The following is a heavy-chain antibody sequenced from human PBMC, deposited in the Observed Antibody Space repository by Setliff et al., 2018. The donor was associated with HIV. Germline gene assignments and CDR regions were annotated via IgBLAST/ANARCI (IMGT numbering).Heavy chain of an antibody. CDR3: ARGLSVYSYANVYYYHGMGV. CDR1: GGSISSTTYY. CDR2: FHYSGST. D-gene: IGHD5-18*01. Sequence: PSETLSLTCTVSGGSISSTTYYWGWIRQPPGKGLEWIGSFHYSGSTSYNPSLKSRVAISVDTSKSQFSLKMTSVTAADTAVYYCARGLSVYSYANVYYYHGMGVWGQGTTVTV. J-gene: IGHJ6*02. V-gene: IGHV4-39*01.